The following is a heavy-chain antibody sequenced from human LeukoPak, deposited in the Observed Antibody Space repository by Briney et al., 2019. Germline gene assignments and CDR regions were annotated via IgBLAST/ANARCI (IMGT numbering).Heavy chain of an antibody. CDR3: ASLNPFSGRRNAFDI. CDR1: GGSFSGYY. D-gene: IGHD1-26*01. Sequence: SETLSLTCAVHGGSFSGYYWSWIRQPPGQGLEWIGEVNHSGTARYNPSLESRVTISVDTSKSQSSLDVYFVTAADTAVYYCASLNPFSGRRNAFDIWGQGAMVTVSS. J-gene: IGHJ3*02. V-gene: IGHV4-34*01. CDR2: VNHSGTA.